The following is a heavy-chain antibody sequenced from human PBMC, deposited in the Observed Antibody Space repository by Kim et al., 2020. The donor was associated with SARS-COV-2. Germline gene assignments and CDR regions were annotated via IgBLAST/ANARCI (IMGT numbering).Heavy chain of an antibody. V-gene: IGHV1-69*13. D-gene: IGHD5-12*01. CDR3: ARDRAFVRRDGYNFAYYGMDV. Sequence: SVKVSCKASGGTFSSYAISWVRQAPGQGLEWMGGIIPIFGTANYAQKFQGRVTITADESTSTAYMELSSLRSEDTAVYYCARDRAFVRRDGYNFAYYGMDVWGQGTTVTVSS. CDR1: GGTFSSYA. CDR2: IIPIFGTA. J-gene: IGHJ6*02.